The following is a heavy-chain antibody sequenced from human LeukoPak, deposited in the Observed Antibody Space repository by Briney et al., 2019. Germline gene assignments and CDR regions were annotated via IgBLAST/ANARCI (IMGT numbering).Heavy chain of an antibody. D-gene: IGHD1-1*01. Sequence: GGSLRLSCAASGFTFSDYYMSWIRQAPGKGLEWVSYISSSGSTIYYADSVKGRFTISRDNAKNSLYLQMDSLRAEDTAVYYCARAQLEPHFDYWGQGTLVTVSS. V-gene: IGHV3-11*01. CDR2: ISSSGSTI. CDR3: ARAQLEPHFDY. CDR1: GFTFSDYY. J-gene: IGHJ4*02.